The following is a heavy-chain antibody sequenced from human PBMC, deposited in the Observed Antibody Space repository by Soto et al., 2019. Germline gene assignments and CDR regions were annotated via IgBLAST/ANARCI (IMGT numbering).Heavy chain of an antibody. Sequence: SETLSLTCTVSGGSISSYYWSWIRQPPGKGLEWIGYIYYSGSTNYNPSLKSRVTISVDTSKNQFSLKLSSVTAADTAVYYCARHYYDSSGYRYFDPWGQGTLVTVSS. V-gene: IGHV4-59*01. CDR1: GGSISSYY. J-gene: IGHJ5*02. CDR3: ARHYYDSSGYRYFDP. D-gene: IGHD3-22*01. CDR2: IYYSGST.